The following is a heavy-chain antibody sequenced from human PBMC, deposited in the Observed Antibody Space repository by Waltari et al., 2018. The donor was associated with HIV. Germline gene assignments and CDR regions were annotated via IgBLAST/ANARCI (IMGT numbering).Heavy chain of an antibody. J-gene: IGHJ2*01. CDR3: AIGTRPFPHTSDLHWYFDL. D-gene: IGHD1-1*01. CDR2: IGTLSDT. CDR1: DFAFINYD. V-gene: IGHV3-13*01. Sequence: EVQLVESGGGLVPRVGSLRLSCQASDFAFINYDMHWVRQAPGQGLEWVAGIGTLSDTFSADSVRGRFTISRENARNSLFLQMNRLTLEDTAVYYCAIGTRPFPHTSDLHWYFDLWGRGVLVTVSS.